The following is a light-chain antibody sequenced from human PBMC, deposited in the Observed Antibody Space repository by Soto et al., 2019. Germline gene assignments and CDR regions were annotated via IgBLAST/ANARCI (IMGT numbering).Light chain of an antibody. CDR2: LGS. Sequence: IVMVYSPISMPVTPGEPASISCRSTHSLLHNNGRNYLDWCLQKTGQSPQLLIFLGSNRAPGVPDRFSGSGSGTDFTLKISRVEAEDVGVYYCMQVQQTPFTFGQGTRLEIK. CDR3: MQVQQTPFT. CDR1: HSLLHNNGRNY. V-gene: IGKV2-28*01. J-gene: IGKJ5*01.